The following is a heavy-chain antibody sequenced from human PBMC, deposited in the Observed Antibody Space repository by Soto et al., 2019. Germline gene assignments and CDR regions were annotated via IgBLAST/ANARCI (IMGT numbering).Heavy chain of an antibody. J-gene: IGHJ4*02. D-gene: IGHD2-2*02. V-gene: IGHV4-39*01. CDR2: IYYSGST. CDR3: ARLGIVVVPAAISHFDY. CDR1: GGSISSSSYY. Sequence: SETLSLTCTVSGGSISSSSYYWGWIRQPPGKGLEWIGSIYYSGSTYYNPSLKSRVTISVDTSKNQFSLKLSSVTAADTAVYYCARLGIVVVPAAISHFDYWGQGTLVTVSS.